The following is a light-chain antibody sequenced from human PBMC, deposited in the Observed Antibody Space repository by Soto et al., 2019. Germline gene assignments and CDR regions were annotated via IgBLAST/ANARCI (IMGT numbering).Light chain of an antibody. CDR1: SSDVGGYNY. J-gene: IGLJ1*01. CDR3: SSYTSSSTLLYV. CDR2: DVS. Sequence: QSALTQPASVSGSPGQSITISCTGTSSDVGGYNYVSWYQQHPGKAPKLMIYDVSNRPSGVSNRFSGSKSGNTASLPISGLQAEDEADYYCSSYTSSSTLLYVFGTGTQLTVL. V-gene: IGLV2-14*01.